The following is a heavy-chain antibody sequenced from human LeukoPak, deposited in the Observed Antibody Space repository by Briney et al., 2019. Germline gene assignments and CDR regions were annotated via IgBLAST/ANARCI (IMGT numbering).Heavy chain of an antibody. D-gene: IGHD3-10*01. Sequence: GSLRLSCAASGFTFSSYAMSWVRQPPGKGLEWIGEINHSGSTNYNPSLKSRVTISVDTSKNQFSLKLSSVTAADTAVYYCARDNTAMVGAVLHYRYYMDVWGKGITVTVSS. V-gene: IGHV4-34*01. CDR2: INHSGST. CDR1: GFTFSSYA. J-gene: IGHJ6*03. CDR3: ARDNTAMVGAVLHYRYYMDV.